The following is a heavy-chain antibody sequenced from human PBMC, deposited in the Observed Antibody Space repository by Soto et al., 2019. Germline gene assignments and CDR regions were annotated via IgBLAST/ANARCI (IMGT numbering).Heavy chain of an antibody. CDR2: ISSNGGST. V-gene: IGHV3-64*01. CDR3: ARGRSGYEFDY. J-gene: IGHJ4*02. Sequence: VQLVESGGGLVQPGGSLRLSCAASGFTFSSYAMHWVRQAPGKGLEYVSAISSNGGSTYYANSVKGRFTISRDNSKNTLYLQMGSLRAEDMAVYYCARGRSGYEFDYWGQGTLVTVSS. D-gene: IGHD5-12*01. CDR1: GFTFSSYA.